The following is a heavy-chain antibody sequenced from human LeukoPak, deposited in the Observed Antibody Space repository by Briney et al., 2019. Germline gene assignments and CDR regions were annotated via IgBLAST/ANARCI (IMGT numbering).Heavy chain of an antibody. CDR2: ITSDSSYL. CDR1: GFTFSSYN. D-gene: IGHD3-22*01. CDR3: ARDLFPYDSSGYYYAGAFDI. V-gene: IGHV3-21*01. Sequence: PGGSLRLSCAASGFTFSSYNMNWVRQAPGKGLEWVSSITSDSSYLFYADSVKGRFTISRDNAKNSLYLQMNSLRAEDTAVYYCARDLFPYDSSGYYYAGAFDIWGQGTMVTVSS. J-gene: IGHJ3*02.